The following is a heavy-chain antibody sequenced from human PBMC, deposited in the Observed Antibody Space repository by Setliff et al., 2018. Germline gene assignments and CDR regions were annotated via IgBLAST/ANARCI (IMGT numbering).Heavy chain of an antibody. CDR1: GFTYTDYG. Sequence: ASVKVSCKSSGFTYTDYGITWVRQVPGQGLEWMGWINNYNFNTQYAQKFQGRVTVTTDTSTTTAYMELRSLRADDTAVYYCARRPIALAGYRKGALDIWGQGTMVTVSS. CDR3: ARRPIALAGYRKGALDI. V-gene: IGHV1-18*01. J-gene: IGHJ3*02. D-gene: IGHD6-19*01. CDR2: INNYNFNT.